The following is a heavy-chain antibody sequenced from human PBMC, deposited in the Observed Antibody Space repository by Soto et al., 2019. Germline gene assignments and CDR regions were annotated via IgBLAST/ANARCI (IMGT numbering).Heavy chain of an antibody. CDR3: AKGGAIVAAGTRVYLYNAMDV. D-gene: IGHD1-26*01. Sequence: ASVKVSCKASGYTFTGYYVHWARQAPGQGLEWMGWINPNSGDTYLAQRFQGRVTMNRDTSIGTAYMELRGLTSDDTAEYYCAKGGAIVAAGTRVYLYNAMDVWGQGTTVTVSS. J-gene: IGHJ6*02. CDR2: INPNSGDT. CDR1: GYTFTGYY. V-gene: IGHV1-2*02.